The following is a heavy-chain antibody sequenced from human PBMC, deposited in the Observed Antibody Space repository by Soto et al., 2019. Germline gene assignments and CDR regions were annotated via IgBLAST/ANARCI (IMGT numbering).Heavy chain of an antibody. J-gene: IGHJ6*01. CDR2: IYYSGST. D-gene: IGHD3-16*01. Sequence: PSETLSLTYTGSGGSISRGGYYWSWIRQPPGKGLEWIGYIYYSGSTNYNPSLKSRVTISVDTSKNQFSLKLSSVTAADTAVHYCARVRYDYVWGSYCHDHYYYYVMDVWAQRSSVIVSS. CDR1: GGSISRGGYY. CDR3: ARVRYDYVWGSYCHDHYYYYVMDV. V-gene: IGHV4-61*08.